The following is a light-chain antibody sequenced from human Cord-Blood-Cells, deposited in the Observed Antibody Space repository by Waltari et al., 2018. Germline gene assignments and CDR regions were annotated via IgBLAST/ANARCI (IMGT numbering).Light chain of an antibody. Sequence: QSALTQPASVSGSPGQSITISCTGTSSDVGGYNYVSWYQQHPGKAPKLMIYEVSNRPSGGYNRFSGSKSGNTASLTISGLQAEDEADYDCSSYTSSSTLAFGGGTKLTVL. J-gene: IGLJ2*01. CDR2: EVS. CDR3: SSYTSSSTLA. V-gene: IGLV2-14*01. CDR1: SSDVGGYNY.